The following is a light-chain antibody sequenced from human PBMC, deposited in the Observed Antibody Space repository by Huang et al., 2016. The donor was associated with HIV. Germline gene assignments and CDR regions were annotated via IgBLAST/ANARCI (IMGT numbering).Light chain of an antibody. CDR1: ENVFNS. V-gene: IGKV1-39*01. J-gene: IGKJ2*01. Sequence: DIQMTQSPSSLSASVGDRVTITCRASENVFNSLNWYQQKPGAAPALVIYGASNLETGVPSRFSVGGSGTDFTLTITNLRPEDFATYYCQQSHSSPHTFGQGTKLE. CDR3: QQSHSSPHT. CDR2: GAS.